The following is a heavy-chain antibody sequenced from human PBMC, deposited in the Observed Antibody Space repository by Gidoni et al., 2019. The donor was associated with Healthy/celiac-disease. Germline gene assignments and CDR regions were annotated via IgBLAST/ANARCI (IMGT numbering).Heavy chain of an antibody. CDR1: GGSFSGYY. V-gene: IGHV4-34*01. Sequence: QVQLQQWGAGLLKPSENLSLTCAVYGGSFSGYYWSWIRQPPGKGLEWIGEINHSGSTTYNPSLKSRVTISVDTSKNQFSRKLSSVTAADTAVYYCARGLGYCSGGSCYFDYWGQGTLVTVSS. CDR3: ARGLGYCSGGSCYFDY. J-gene: IGHJ4*02. D-gene: IGHD2-15*01. CDR2: INHSGST.